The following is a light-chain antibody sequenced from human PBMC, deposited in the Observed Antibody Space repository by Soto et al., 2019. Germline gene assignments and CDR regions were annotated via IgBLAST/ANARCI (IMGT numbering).Light chain of an antibody. V-gene: IGLV1-44*01. J-gene: IGLJ1*01. CDR2: TTN. CDR3: QSYDSRLSDYV. Sequence: QSVLTQPHSASGTPGQRVTISCSGSSSNIGTSSVHWFQQLPGTAPKLLISTTNQRPSGVPDRFSGSKSGTSASLAISGLQAEDEGDYFCQSYDSRLSDYVFGTGTKVTVL. CDR1: SSNIGTSS.